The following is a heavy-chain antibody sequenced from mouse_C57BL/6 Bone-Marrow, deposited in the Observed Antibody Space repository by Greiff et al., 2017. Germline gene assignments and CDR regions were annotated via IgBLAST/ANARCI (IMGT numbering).Heavy chain of an antibody. J-gene: IGHJ3*01. Sequence: DVKLQESGPGLVKPSQSLSLTCSVTGYSITSGYYWNWIRQFPGNKLEWMGYISYDGSNNYNPSLKNRITITLDTSKNQFFLKLNSVTTEDTATYYCAGDFAWFAYWGQGTLVTVSA. CDR3: AGDFAWFAY. V-gene: IGHV3-6*01. CDR1: GYSITSGYY. D-gene: IGHD3-3*01. CDR2: ISYDGSN.